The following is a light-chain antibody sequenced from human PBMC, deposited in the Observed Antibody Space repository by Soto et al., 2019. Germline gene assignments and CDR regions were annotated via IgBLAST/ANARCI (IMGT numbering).Light chain of an antibody. CDR1: SSDVGGYNY. CDR3: SSYAGSYKYV. V-gene: IGLV2-8*01. J-gene: IGLJ1*01. CDR2: EVT. Sequence: QSVLTQPPSASGSPGQSVTISCTGTSSDVGGYNYVSWYQQHPGKAPKLMIYEVTKRPSGVPDRFSASKSDNTASLTVSGLQAEDEADYYCSSYAGSYKYVFGTGTRSPS.